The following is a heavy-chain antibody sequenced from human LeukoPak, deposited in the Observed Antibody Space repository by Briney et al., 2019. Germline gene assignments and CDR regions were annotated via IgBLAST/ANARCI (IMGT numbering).Heavy chain of an antibody. V-gene: IGHV5-51*01. CDR3: ARRLRTGGFDI. CDR1: GYRFTTYW. Sequence: GESLKIPCMGSGYRFTTYWIDWVRQVPGKGLEWMGLIQPADSQTRYNPSFQGQVTLSDDKSINTAYLQRSSLRPSDTAIYYCARRLRTGGFDIWGQGTEVTVSS. D-gene: IGHD1-1*01. J-gene: IGHJ3*02. CDR2: IQPADSQT.